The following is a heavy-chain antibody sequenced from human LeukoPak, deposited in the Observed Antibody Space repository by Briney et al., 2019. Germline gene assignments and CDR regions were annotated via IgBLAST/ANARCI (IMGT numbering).Heavy chain of an antibody. CDR3: ARGAYDSSGYSFDY. CDR2: IYYSGTT. V-gene: IGHV4-59*01. CDR1: GGSISSYY. J-gene: IGHJ4*02. Sequence: PSETLSLTCTVSGGSISSYYWSWIRQPPGEGLEWIGYIYYSGTTNYNPSLKSRVTISVDTSKNQFSLKLSSVTAADTAVYYCARGAYDSSGYSFDYWGQGTLVTVSS. D-gene: IGHD3-22*01.